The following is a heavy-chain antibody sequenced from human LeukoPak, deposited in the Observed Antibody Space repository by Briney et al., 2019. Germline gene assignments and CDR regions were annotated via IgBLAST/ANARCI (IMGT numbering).Heavy chain of an antibody. CDR1: GYTFTGYY. D-gene: IGHD1-26*01. CDR3: ARGEWELDQYFQH. CDR2: INPNSGGT. V-gene: IGHV1-2*02. Sequence: SVKVSCKASGYTFTGYYMHWVRQAPGQGLEWMGWINPNSGGTNYAQKFQGRVTMTRDTSISTAYMELSRLRSDDTAVYYCARGEWELDQYFQHWGQGTLVTVSS. J-gene: IGHJ1*01.